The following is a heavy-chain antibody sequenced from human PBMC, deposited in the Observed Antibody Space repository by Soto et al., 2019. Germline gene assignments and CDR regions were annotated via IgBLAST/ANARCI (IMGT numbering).Heavy chain of an antibody. CDR2: ISYDGSNK. CDR3: AKDEDYGDYHSPYYYYYGMDV. J-gene: IGHJ6*02. V-gene: IGHV3-30*18. D-gene: IGHD4-17*01. CDR1: GFTFSSYG. Sequence: QVQLVESGGGVVQPGRSLRLSCAASGFTFSSYGMHWVRQAPGKGLEWVAVISYDGSNKYYADSVKGRFTISRDNSKNTLYLQMNSLRAEDTAVYYCAKDEDYGDYHSPYYYYYGMDVWGQGTTVTVSS.